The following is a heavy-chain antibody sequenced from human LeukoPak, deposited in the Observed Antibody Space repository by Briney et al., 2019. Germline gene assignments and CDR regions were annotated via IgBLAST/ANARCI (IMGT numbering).Heavy chain of an antibody. J-gene: IGHJ6*03. D-gene: IGHD2-2*02. Sequence: GASVTVSCKASGYTFTGYYMHWVRQAPGQGLEWMGWINPNSGGTNYAQKFQGRVTMTRDTSISTAYMELSRLRSDDTAVYYCATSYCSSTSCYRNNYYYYYYMDVWGKGTTVTVSS. CDR1: GYTFTGYY. CDR3: ATSYCSSTSCYRNNYYYYYYMDV. CDR2: INPNSGGT. V-gene: IGHV1-2*02.